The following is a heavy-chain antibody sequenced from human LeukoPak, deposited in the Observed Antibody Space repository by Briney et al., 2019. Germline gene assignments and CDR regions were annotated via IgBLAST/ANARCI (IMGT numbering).Heavy chain of an antibody. D-gene: IGHD1-14*01. CDR2: INPNSGGT. CDR3: ARVRSHFKGRKDAFDI. Sequence: GASVKVSCKASGYTFTGYYMHWVRQAPGQGLEWMGWINPNSGGTNYAQKFQGRVTMTRDTSISTAYMELSRLRSDDTAVYYCARVRSHFKGRKDAFDIWGQGTMVTVSS. V-gene: IGHV1-2*02. J-gene: IGHJ3*02. CDR1: GYTFTGYY.